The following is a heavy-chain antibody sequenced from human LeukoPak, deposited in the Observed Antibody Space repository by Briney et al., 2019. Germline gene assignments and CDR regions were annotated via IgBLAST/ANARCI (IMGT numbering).Heavy chain of an antibody. CDR2: MNPHSGNT. CDR3: ARGRGDGDYGNYYYMDV. D-gene: IGHD4-17*01. Sequence: GASVKVSCKASGYTFTNYDINWVRQATGQGLEWMGWMNPHSGNTGYAQKFQGRVTMTRNTSISTAYMELSSLRSEDTAVYYCARGRGDGDYGNYYYMDVWGKGTTVTVSS. CDR1: GYTFTNYD. J-gene: IGHJ6*03. V-gene: IGHV1-8*01.